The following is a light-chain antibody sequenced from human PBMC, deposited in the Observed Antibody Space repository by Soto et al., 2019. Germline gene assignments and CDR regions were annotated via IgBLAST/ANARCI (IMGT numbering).Light chain of an antibody. CDR2: GAS. J-gene: IGKJ4*01. V-gene: IGKV3-15*01. CDR3: QQYNNWPPLT. Sequence: EIVLTQSPDTLSVSPGERATLSCRASQSVRSSYLAWYQQKPGQAPRILIYGASTRATGIPARFSGSGSGTEFTLTISSLQSEDFAVYYCQQYNNWPPLTFGGGTKVDIK. CDR1: QSVRSSY.